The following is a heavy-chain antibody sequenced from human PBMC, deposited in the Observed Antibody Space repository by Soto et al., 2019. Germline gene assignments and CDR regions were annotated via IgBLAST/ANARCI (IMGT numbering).Heavy chain of an antibody. V-gene: IGHV3-23*01. CDR3: AKRQYSGYSGGDFDY. CDR2: ISGSGGST. D-gene: IGHD5-12*01. Sequence: GGSLRLSCAASGFTFSRYAMSWVRQAPGKGLEWVSAISGSGGSTYYADSVKGRFTISRDNSKNTLYLQMNSLRAEDTAVYYCAKRQYSGYSGGDFDYWGQGTLVTVSS. CDR1: GFTFSRYA. J-gene: IGHJ4*02.